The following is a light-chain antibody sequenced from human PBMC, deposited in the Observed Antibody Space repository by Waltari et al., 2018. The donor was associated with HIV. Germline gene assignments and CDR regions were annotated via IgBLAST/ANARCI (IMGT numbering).Light chain of an antibody. CDR1: QSVLYSSNNKNY. V-gene: IGKV4-1*01. J-gene: IGKJ1*01. CDR2: CAA. Sequence: DFVMTQSPDSLAVSLGERATINCKSSQSVLYSSNNKNYLGGYQQRPGQPPKLLIYCAASRESGVTDRFSGSGSGTDFTLTINRLQAEDGAVYYCQQYYNNPWTFGQGTKVEIK. CDR3: QQYYNNPWT.